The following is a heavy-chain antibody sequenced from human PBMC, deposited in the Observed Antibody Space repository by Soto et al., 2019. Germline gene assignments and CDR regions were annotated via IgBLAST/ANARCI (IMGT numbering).Heavy chain of an antibody. CDR3: ARVGGIGAPPGTDY. CDR1: GGIFSSYA. CDR2: VIPILGQA. V-gene: IGHV1-69*01. J-gene: IGHJ4*02. Sequence: QVQVVQSGAEVKKPGSSVKVSCKASGGIFSSYAISWLRQAPGQGLEWMGAVIPILGQAYYAQDLQDRVSITADESTSTTYMELSSLRSEDTAVYFCARVGGIGAPPGTDYWGQGTLVTVSS. D-gene: IGHD6-6*01.